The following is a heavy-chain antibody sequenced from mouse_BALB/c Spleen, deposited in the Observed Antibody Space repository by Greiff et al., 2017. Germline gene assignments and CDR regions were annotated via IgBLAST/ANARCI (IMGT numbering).Heavy chain of an antibody. Sequence: EVKLVESGGGLVQPGGSRKLSCAASGFTFSSFGMHWVRQAPEKGLEWVAYISSGSSTIYYADTVKGRFTISRDNPKNTLFLQMTSLRSEDTAMYYSARGWLLRGGYYAMDYWGQGTSVTVSS. V-gene: IGHV5-17*02. CDR3: ARGWLLRGGYYAMDY. CDR1: GFTFSSFG. CDR2: ISSGSSTI. J-gene: IGHJ4*01. D-gene: IGHD2-3*01.